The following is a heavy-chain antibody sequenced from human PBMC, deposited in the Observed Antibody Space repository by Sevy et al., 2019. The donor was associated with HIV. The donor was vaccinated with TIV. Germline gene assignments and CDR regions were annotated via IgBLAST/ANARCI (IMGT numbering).Heavy chain of an antibody. J-gene: IGHJ4*02. D-gene: IGHD5-12*01. CDR3: ARGLATADTPEYYFDS. CDR1: GFTFDDYA. CDR2: ITRNSYEAYGGTT. V-gene: IGHV3-49*03. Sequence: GESLKISCTTSGFTFDDYAMSWFHQAPGKGLEWVAFITRNSYEAYGGTTDYAASVKGRFIISRDDSKSIAYLQMNSLKTEDTAVYYCARGLATADTPEYYFDSWGQGTLVTVSS.